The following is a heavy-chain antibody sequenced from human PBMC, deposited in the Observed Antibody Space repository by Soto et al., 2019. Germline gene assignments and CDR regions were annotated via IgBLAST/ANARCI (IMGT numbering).Heavy chain of an antibody. CDR2: TSGTTFHT. CDR1: DFIFSDYY. V-gene: IGHV3-11*05. CDR3: ARSFADYHNYPYYYYGMEV. Sequence: QVQLVESGGGLVKPGGSLRLSCVASDFIFSDYYMSWIRQTPGKGLEWVSCTSGTTFHTNYADSVRGRFTISRDNTKNSLYLQMDSLRAEDTAIYYCARSFADYHNYPYYYYGMEVWGQGTTVIVSS. D-gene: IGHD4-4*01. J-gene: IGHJ6*02.